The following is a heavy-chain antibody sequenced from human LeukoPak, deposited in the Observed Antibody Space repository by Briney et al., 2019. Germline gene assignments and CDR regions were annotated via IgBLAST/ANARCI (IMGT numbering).Heavy chain of an antibody. CDR1: GFTVSSNY. CDR3: ARDTYYYDSSGYHFHYYYYYYMDV. D-gene: IGHD3-22*01. Sequence: GGSLRLSCAASGFTVSSNYIWVRQAPGEGLGWVSVIYSGGSTYYADSVKGRFTISRDNAKNSLYLQMNSLRAEDTAVYYCARDTYYYDSSGYHFHYYYYYYMDVWGKGTTVTVSS. V-gene: IGHV3-53*01. CDR2: IYSGGST. J-gene: IGHJ6*03.